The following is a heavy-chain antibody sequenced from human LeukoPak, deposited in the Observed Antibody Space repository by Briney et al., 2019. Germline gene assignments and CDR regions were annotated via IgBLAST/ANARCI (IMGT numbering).Heavy chain of an antibody. CDR3: ARQAYGSHFDAFDI. Sequence: SQTLSLTCAVSGVSISTGGYSRSWIRQPPGKGLEWIGYIYPDDSETNYSPSFQGQVSMSVDKSITTAYLQWSSLKASDTAIYYCARQAYGSHFDAFDIWGQGTMVTVSS. D-gene: IGHD3-22*01. CDR2: IYPDDSET. V-gene: IGHV4-30-2*01. J-gene: IGHJ3*02. CDR1: GVSISTGGYS.